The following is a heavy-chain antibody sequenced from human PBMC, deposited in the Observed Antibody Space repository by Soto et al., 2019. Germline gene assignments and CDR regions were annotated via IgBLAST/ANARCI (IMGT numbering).Heavy chain of an antibody. J-gene: IGHJ4*02. Sequence: QVQLQQSGPGLVKPSQTLSLTCAISGDSVSINSAAWNWIRQSPSRGLEWLGRTYYRSKWYNDYAVSVKSRITINPDTSEHQFSLQLNSVTPEDTAGYYCARAGYCGGDCYGPATYWGQGTLVTVSS. CDR2: TYYRSKWYN. CDR3: ARAGYCGGDCYGPATY. V-gene: IGHV6-1*01. CDR1: GDSVSINSAA. D-gene: IGHD2-21*02.